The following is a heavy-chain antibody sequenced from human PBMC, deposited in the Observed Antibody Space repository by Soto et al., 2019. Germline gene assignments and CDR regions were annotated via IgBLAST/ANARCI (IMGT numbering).Heavy chain of an antibody. CDR2: ISWNSGTM. V-gene: IGHV3-9*01. CDR3: AKDREGSSGWYGMDV. D-gene: IGHD3-22*01. CDR1: GFIFDDYA. Sequence: QPWGSLRLSCAASGFIFDDYAMHWVRQVPGKGLEWVSAISWNSGTMAYADSVKGRFTISRDNAKNSLYLQMNSLRSEDTALYYCAKDREGSSGWYGMDVWGQGTTVTVSS. J-gene: IGHJ6*02.